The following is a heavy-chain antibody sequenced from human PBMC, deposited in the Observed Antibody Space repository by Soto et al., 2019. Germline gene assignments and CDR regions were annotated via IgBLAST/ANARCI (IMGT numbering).Heavy chain of an antibody. CDR1: GYSFTSYW. D-gene: IGHD6-13*01. J-gene: IGHJ6*02. Sequence: PGESLKISCKGSGYSFTSYWIGWVRQMPGKGLEWMGIIYSGDSDTRYSPSFQGQVTISADKSISTAYLQWSSLKASDTAMYYCARQSSSSWRDYYYGMDVWGQGTTVTVSS. CDR2: IYSGDSDT. CDR3: ARQSSSSWRDYYYGMDV. V-gene: IGHV5-51*01.